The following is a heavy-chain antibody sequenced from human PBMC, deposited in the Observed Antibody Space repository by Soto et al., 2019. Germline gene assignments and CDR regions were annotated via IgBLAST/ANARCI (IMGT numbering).Heavy chain of an antibody. V-gene: IGHV4-30-2*01. CDR2: IYHSGST. CDR3: ARESNYYDSSGYADY. CDR1: GGSISSGGYS. J-gene: IGHJ4*02. D-gene: IGHD3-22*01. Sequence: PSETLSLTCTVSGGSISSGGYSWSWIRQPPGKGLEWIGYIYHSGSTYYNPSLKSRVTISVDTSKNQFSLKLSSVTAADTAVYYCARESNYYDSSGYADYWGQGTLVTVSS.